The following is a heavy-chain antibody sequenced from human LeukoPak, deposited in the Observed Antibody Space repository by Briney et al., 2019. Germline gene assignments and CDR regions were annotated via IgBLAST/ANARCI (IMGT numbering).Heavy chain of an antibody. J-gene: IGHJ6*02. CDR3: ARGRDV. V-gene: IGHV3-30-3*01. Sequence: PGRSVRLSCAASGFTFSSYHMHWFREAPGKGLEWVAVISYDTNDRYYADSVKGRFTISRDNSRNTLSLQMNSLRTEDTAVYYCARGRDVWGQGTTVTVSS. CDR1: GFTFSSYH. CDR2: ISYDTNDR.